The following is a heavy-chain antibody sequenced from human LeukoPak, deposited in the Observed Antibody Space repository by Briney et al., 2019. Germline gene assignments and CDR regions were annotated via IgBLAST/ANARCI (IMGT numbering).Heavy chain of an antibody. CDR3: ARAFNPALYGMDV. V-gene: IGHV3-23*01. CDR2: ISGSGGST. Sequence: PGGSLRLSCAASGFTFSSYAMSWVRQAPGKGLEWVSAISGSGGSTYYADSVKGRFTISRDNSKNTLYLQMNSLRAEDTAVYYCARAFNPALYGMDVWGQGTTVTVSS. CDR1: GFTFSSYA. J-gene: IGHJ6*02. D-gene: IGHD2/OR15-2a*01.